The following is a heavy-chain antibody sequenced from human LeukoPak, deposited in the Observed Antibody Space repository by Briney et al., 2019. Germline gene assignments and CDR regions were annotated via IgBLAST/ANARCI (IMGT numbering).Heavy chain of an antibody. CDR2: INSDGSSI. CDR3: AKIPDYYDTSGNAF. V-gene: IGHV3-74*01. Sequence: GGSLRLSCAASGFTFSSHWMHWVRQAPGKGLVWVSRINSDGSSISYADSVKGRFTISRDNAKNTLCLQMNSLRAEDTAVYYCAKIPDYYDTSGNAFWGQGTLVTVSS. D-gene: IGHD3-22*01. J-gene: IGHJ4*02. CDR1: GFTFSSHW.